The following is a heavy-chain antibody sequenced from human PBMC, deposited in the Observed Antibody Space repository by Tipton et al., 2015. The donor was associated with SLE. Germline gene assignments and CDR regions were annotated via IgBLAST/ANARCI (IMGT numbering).Heavy chain of an antibody. D-gene: IGHD6-19*01. CDR1: GDSISSSSYY. V-gene: IGHV4-39*01. CDR2: IYYSGSA. Sequence: TLSLTCIVSGDSISSSSYYWGWIRQPPGKGLEWIGSIYYSGSAYYNPSLKSRVTISLDTSKNQFSLKLSSVTAADTAVYYCARHDGQWDAFDIWGQGTMVTVSS. CDR3: ARHDGQWDAFDI. J-gene: IGHJ3*02.